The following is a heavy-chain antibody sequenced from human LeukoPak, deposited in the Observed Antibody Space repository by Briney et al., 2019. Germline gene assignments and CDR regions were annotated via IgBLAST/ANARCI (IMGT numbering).Heavy chain of an antibody. D-gene: IGHD5-18*01. CDR2: VSGSGDNT. V-gene: IGHV3-23*01. Sequence: GGSLRLSCAASGFTFSSHAMSWVRQAPGKGLEWVSAVSGSGDNTYYANSVKGRFTISRDNSKNTLYLHMSSLRAEDTAVYYCACTAYYYYYLDVWGKGTTVTVSS. J-gene: IGHJ6*03. CDR3: ACTAYYYYYLDV. CDR1: GFTFSSHA.